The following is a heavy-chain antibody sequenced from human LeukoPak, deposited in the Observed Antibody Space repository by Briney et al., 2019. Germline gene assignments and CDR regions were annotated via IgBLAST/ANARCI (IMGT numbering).Heavy chain of an antibody. CDR2: ISAYNGHT. D-gene: IGHD3-22*01. CDR1: GYTFTSYG. V-gene: IGHV1-18*01. J-gene: IGHJ4*02. Sequence: ASVKVSCKASGYTFTSYGINWVRQVPRQGLEWMGWISAYNGHTKSAQKLQGRVTVTTDTSTSTAYMELRSLISDDTAVYYCARDRSPRQYYDSSDYHGAADYWSQGTLVAVSS. CDR3: ARDRSPRQYYDSSDYHGAADY.